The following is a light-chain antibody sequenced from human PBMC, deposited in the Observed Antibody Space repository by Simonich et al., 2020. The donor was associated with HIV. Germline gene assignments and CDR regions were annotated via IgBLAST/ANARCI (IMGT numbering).Light chain of an antibody. V-gene: IGKV3-15*01. CDR3: QQRSNWPPEVT. CDR1: QSVSSN. Sequence: EIVMTQSPATLSVSPGERATLSCRASQSVSSNLAWYQQKLGQAPRLLIYGTSPRATGIPATFSGSGSGTDFTLTISSLEPEDFAVYYCQQRSNWPPEVTFGQGTRLEIK. CDR2: GTS. J-gene: IGKJ5*01.